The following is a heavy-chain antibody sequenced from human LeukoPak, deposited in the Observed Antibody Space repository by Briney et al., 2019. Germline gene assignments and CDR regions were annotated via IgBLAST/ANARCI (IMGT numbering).Heavy chain of an antibody. CDR1: GFTFSSYT. J-gene: IGHJ4*02. D-gene: IGHD7-27*01. CDR3: AKDGGLWVSAHWGDS. CDR2: ITTGDGDT. V-gene: IGHV3-23*01. Sequence: GGSLRLSCTASGFTFSSYTMTWVRQAPGKGLKWVSTITTGDGDTYYADSVKGRFTVSRDDSKNTLYLQMNSLRAEDTAVYYCAKDGGLWVSAHWGDSWGRGTLVTVSS.